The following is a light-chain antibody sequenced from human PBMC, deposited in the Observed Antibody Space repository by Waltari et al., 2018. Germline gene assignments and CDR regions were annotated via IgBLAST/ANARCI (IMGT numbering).Light chain of an antibody. CDR1: QGIGSS. CDR3: QQFNSYPLT. Sequence: AIQLTQSPSSVSASVGDIVNVTCRASQGIGSSFAWYPQKPGKAPTVVIYDASSLRNGVPSRFTGSRSGTDFTLTISSLQPEDFATYYCQQFNSYPLTFGGGTKVELK. CDR2: DAS. V-gene: IGKV1-13*02. J-gene: IGKJ4*02.